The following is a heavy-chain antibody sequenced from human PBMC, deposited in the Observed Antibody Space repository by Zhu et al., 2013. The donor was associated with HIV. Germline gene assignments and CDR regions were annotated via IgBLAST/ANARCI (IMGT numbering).Heavy chain of an antibody. CDR3: ARVSIQLWLGPYYFDY. CDR2: INPKSGGT. Sequence: QVQLVQSGAEVKKPGASVKVSCKASGYTFTDYYMHWVRQAPGQGLEWMGWINPKSGGTNYAQKFQGRVTMTRDTSINTVYMELSRLRSDDTAVYFCARVSIQLWLGPYYFDYWGQGTLVTVSS. CDR1: GYTFTDYY. V-gene: IGHV1-2*02. D-gene: IGHD5-18*01. J-gene: IGHJ4*02.